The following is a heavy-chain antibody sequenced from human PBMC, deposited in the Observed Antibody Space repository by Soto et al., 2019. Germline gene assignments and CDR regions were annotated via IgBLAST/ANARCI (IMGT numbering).Heavy chain of an antibody. CDR2: IWYDGSNK. D-gene: IGHD5-12*01. V-gene: IGHV3-33*01. CDR3: ARDHEGWLQSSDYVDY. CDR1: GFTFSSYG. J-gene: IGHJ4*02. Sequence: QVQLVESGGGVVQPGRSLRLSCAASGFTFSSYGMHWVRQAPGKGLEWVAVIWYDGSNKYYADSVKGRFTISRDNSKNTLYLQMNSLRAEDTAVYYCARDHEGWLQSSDYVDYGGQGTLVTVSS.